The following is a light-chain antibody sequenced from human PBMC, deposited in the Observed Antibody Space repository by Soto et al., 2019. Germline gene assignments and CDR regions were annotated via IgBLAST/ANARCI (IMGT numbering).Light chain of an antibody. J-gene: IGLJ1*01. CDR2: DVS. CDR3: SSYTSSITKV. Sequence: QSVLTQPASVSGSPGQSITISRTGTSSDVGGYNYVSWYQQHPGKAPKLMIYDVSNRPSGVSNRFSGSKSGNTASLTISVLQAEDEADYYCSSYTSSITKVFGTGTRVNV. CDR1: SSDVGGYNY. V-gene: IGLV2-14*01.